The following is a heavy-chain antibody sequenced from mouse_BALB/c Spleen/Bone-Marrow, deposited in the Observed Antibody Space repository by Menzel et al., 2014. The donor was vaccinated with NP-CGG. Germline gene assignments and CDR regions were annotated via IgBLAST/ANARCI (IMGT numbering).Heavy chain of an antibody. D-gene: IGHD1-1*01. CDR3: GRGYGSSYGFAY. J-gene: IGHJ3*01. CDR1: GFTFSNFG. CDR2: ISSGSSTI. V-gene: IGHV5-17*02. Sequence: EVQGVESGGGLVQPGGSRKLSCAASGFTFSNFGMHWVRQAPEKGLEWVAHISSGSSTIYYADTVKGRFTISRANPTNSLFLKMTRKMADDAAIYYCGRGYGSSYGFAYWGQGTLVTVSA.